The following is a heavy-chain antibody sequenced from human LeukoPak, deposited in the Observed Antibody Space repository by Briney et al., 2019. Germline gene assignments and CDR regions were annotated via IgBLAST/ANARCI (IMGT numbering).Heavy chain of an antibody. CDR1: GYTFSSYD. J-gene: IGHJ4*02. D-gene: IGHD6-19*01. CDR2: FDPEDGET. Sequence: ASVKVSCKASGYTFSSYDITWVRQAPGKGLEWMGGFDPEDGETIYAQKFQGRVTMTEDTSTDTAYMELSSLRSEDTAVYYCATGGQWYSSGWTKGYFDYWGQGTLVTVSS. V-gene: IGHV1-24*01. CDR3: ATGGQWYSSGWTKGYFDY.